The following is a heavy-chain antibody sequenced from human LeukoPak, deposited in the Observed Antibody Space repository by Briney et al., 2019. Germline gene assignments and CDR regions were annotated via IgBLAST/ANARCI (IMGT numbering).Heavy chain of an antibody. Sequence: SETLSLTCAVYGGPFSGYYWSWIRQPPGKVLEWIGEIKRSGSTNYNPSFKSRVTISVDTSKNQFSLKLSSVTAADTAVYYCARGEFVYYFDCSAYTAFDYWGQGTLVTVSS. J-gene: IGHJ4*02. CDR2: IKRSGST. D-gene: IGHD3-22*01. CDR1: GGPFSGYY. CDR3: ARGEFVYYFDCSAYTAFDY. V-gene: IGHV4-34*01.